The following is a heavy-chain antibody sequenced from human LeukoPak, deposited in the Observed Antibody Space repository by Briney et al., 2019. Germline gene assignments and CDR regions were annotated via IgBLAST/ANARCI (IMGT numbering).Heavy chain of an antibody. CDR2: FDPEDGET. CDR3: ATVGYSYGIPLHY. D-gene: IGHD5-18*01. CDR1: GSTLSELS. Sequence: ASVKVSCKVSGSTLSELSMHWVRQAPGKGLEWMGGFDPEDGETIYAQKFQGRVTMTEDTSTDTAYMELSSLRSEDTAVYYCATVGYSYGIPLHYWGQGTLVTVSS. J-gene: IGHJ4*02. V-gene: IGHV1-24*01.